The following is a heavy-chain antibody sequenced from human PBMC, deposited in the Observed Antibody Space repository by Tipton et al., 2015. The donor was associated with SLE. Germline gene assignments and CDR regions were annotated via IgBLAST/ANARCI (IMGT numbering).Heavy chain of an antibody. CDR1: GGSISNYY. Sequence: TLSLTCTVSGGSISNYYWSWIRQSPEKGLEWLGYMYSTGSANYNPPLKSRVTMSVDTPKNYFSLKLTSVTAADTALYYCARGHGDYDFWGQGTLVTVSS. V-gene: IGHV4-4*09. CDR3: ARGHGDYDF. CDR2: MYSTGSA. D-gene: IGHD4-17*01. J-gene: IGHJ1*01.